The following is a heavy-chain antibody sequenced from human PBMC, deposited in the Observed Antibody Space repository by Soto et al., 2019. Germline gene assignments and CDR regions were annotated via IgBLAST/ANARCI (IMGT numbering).Heavy chain of an antibody. J-gene: IGHJ1*01. CDR2: ISSSGGRT. CDR1: GFTFSSYA. D-gene: IGHD4-17*01. V-gene: IGHV3-23*01. Sequence: EVQLLESGGGLVQPGGSLRLSCAASGFTFSSYAMSWVRQAPGKGLEWVSGISSSGGRTNYAASVKGRFTISRLNFKNTLYLQMNSLRAEDTAVYYCAKDVTTLTIAGYFLHWGQGTLVTVSS. CDR3: AKDVTTLTIAGYFLH.